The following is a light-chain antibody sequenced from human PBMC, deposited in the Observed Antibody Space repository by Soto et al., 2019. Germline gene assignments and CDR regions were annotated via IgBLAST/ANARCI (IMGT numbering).Light chain of an antibody. J-gene: IGLJ1*01. CDR3: SSYTSSSTRV. Sequence: QSALTQPASVSGSPEQSITISCTGTSSDIGGYNYVSWYQHHPGKAPKLMIYEVSNRPSGVSHRFSGSKSGNTASLTISGLQADDEADYYCSSYTSSSTRVFGTGTKLTVL. CDR1: SSDIGGYNY. CDR2: EVS. V-gene: IGLV2-14*01.